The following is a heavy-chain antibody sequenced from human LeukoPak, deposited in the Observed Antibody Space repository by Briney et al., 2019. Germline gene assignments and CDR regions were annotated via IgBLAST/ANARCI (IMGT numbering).Heavy chain of an antibody. V-gene: IGHV3-30-3*01. CDR2: ISYDGSNK. D-gene: IGHD6-13*01. Sequence: GGSLRLSCAASGFTFSSYAMHWVRQAPGKGLEWVAVISYDGSNKYYADSVKGRFTISRDNSKNSLYLQMNSLRGEDTAVYYCTRTVYSTTWERWFDPWGQGTLVTVSS. CDR1: GFTFSSYA. CDR3: TRTVYSTTWERWFDP. J-gene: IGHJ5*02.